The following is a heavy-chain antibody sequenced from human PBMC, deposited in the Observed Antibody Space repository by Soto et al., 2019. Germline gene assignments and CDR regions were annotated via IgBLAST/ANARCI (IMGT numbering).Heavy chain of an antibody. J-gene: IGHJ4*02. V-gene: IGHV3-33*01. CDR3: ARVPYARSGYKNPRFDC. CDR1: GFTFSSYG. Sequence: SGGSLRLSCAASGFTFSSYGMHWVRQAPVKGLEWVAVIWYDGSNKYYADSVKGRFTISRDNSKSTLYLQMNSLRDEDTAVYYCARVPYARSGYKNPRFDCWGQGTLVTVSS. D-gene: IGHD3-22*01. CDR2: IWYDGSNK.